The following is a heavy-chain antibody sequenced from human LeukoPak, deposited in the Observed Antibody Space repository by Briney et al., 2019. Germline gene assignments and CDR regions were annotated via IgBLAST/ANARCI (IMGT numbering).Heavy chain of an antibody. Sequence: PGGSLRLSCAASGFTFSSYVMHWVRQAPGKGLEWVAIISYDGSNEYYADSVKGRFAISRDNSNNTLYLPMSSLRAEDTAVYYCAKDLATVTIFWVMDVWGKGTTVTVSS. V-gene: IGHV3-30*09. CDR1: GFTFSSYV. D-gene: IGHD3-9*01. CDR3: AKDLATVTIFWVMDV. J-gene: IGHJ6*04. CDR2: ISYDGSNE.